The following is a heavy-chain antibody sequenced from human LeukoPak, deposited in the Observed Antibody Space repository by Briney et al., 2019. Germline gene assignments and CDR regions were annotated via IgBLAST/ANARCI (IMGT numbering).Heavy chain of an antibody. Sequence: GESLKISCKGSGYRFTNYWIGWVRQMPGKGLEWMGIIYPGDSHTRYSPSFQGQVTISADKSISTAYLQWSSLKASDTATYYCARSATNWFDSWGQGTLVTVSS. D-gene: IGHD2-15*01. CDR3: ARSATNWFDS. CDR2: IYPGDSHT. V-gene: IGHV5-51*01. CDR1: GYRFTNYW. J-gene: IGHJ5*01.